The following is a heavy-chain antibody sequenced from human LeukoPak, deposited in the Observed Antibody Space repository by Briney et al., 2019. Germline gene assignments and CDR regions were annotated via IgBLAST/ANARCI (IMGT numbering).Heavy chain of an antibody. J-gene: IGHJ3*02. Sequence: GGSLRLSCAAAGFSFSSNNMNWVRPTPGKGLEWVSSITSSSTYTFYADSVKGRFTISRDNARNSLYLQMNSLRAEDTAVYYCAKAVGSGPRGAFEIWGQGTMVTASS. CDR3: AKAVGSGPRGAFEI. CDR1: GFSFSSNN. D-gene: IGHD3-10*01. CDR2: ITSSSTYT. V-gene: IGHV3-21*01.